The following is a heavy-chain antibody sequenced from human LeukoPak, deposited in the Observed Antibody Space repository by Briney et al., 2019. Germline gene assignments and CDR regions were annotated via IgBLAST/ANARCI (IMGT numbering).Heavy chain of an antibody. D-gene: IGHD3-3*01. Sequence: PGRSLRLSCAASGFTFSSYGMHWVRQAPGKGLEWVAVIWYDGSNKYYADSVKGRFTISRDNSKNTLYLQMNSLRAEDTAVYYCAEGGDTYDFWSGYYTGRHYYYYMDVWGKGTTVTVSS. CDR1: GFTFSSYG. V-gene: IGHV3-33*01. J-gene: IGHJ6*03. CDR3: AEGGDTYDFWSGYYTGRHYYYYMDV. CDR2: IWYDGSNK.